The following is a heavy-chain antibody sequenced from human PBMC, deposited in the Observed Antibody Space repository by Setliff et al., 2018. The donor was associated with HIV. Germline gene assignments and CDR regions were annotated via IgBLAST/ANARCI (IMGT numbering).Heavy chain of an antibody. D-gene: IGHD1-26*01. CDR2: IIPIFGPA. J-gene: IGHJ4*02. Sequence: ASVKVSCKASGGTVSSYAINWVRQAPGQGLEWMGGIIPIFGPANYAQKFQDRVTITTDESTSTAYMELSSLKSANTAVYFCARGTVVGATIYYFDYWGQGTLVTVSS. CDR1: GGTVSSYA. CDR3: ARGTVVGATIYYFDY. V-gene: IGHV1-69*05.